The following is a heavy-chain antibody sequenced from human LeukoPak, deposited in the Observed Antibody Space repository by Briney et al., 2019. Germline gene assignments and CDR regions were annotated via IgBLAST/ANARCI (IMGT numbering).Heavy chain of an antibody. J-gene: IGHJ2*01. Sequence: GGSLRLSCAASGFTFSSYGMHWVRQAPGKGLEGVAVIWYDGSNKYYADSVKGRFTISRDNSKNTLYLQMNSLRAEDTAVYYCARDQGERWLQLSDWYFDLWGRGTLVTVSS. CDR1: GFTFSSYG. CDR2: IWYDGSNK. D-gene: IGHD5-24*01. V-gene: IGHV3-33*01. CDR3: ARDQGERWLQLSDWYFDL.